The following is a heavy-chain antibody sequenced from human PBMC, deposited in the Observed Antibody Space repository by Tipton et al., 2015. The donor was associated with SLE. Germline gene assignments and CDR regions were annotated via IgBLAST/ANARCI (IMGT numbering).Heavy chain of an antibody. V-gene: IGHV4-61*02. CDR3: AKTLAGATPGRYQSYWYFDL. D-gene: IGHD1-1*01. CDR1: GGAISSGGYY. Sequence: TLSLTCTVSGGAISSGGYYWGLIPQPVGEGLEWIGRIYTSGKTVYNPSLKSRVTISMDLSNNQFSVNLSSVIASDTAVYYCAKTLAGATPGRYQSYWYFDLWGRGLRVIVSS. J-gene: IGHJ2*01. CDR2: IYTSGKT.